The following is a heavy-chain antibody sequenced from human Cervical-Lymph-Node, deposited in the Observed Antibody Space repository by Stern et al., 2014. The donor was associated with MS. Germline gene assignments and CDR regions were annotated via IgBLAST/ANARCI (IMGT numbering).Heavy chain of an antibody. CDR1: GGSISSYY. J-gene: IGHJ5*02. D-gene: IGHD4-11*01. CDR2: GYYRRST. Sequence: QLQLQESAPGLVKPSETLSLICTVSGGSISSYYWSWIRQPPGKGLEWIGYGYYRRSTNYNPSLKSRVTISVDTSKNQFSLKLTSVTAADTAMYYCARLRVITASFDPWGQGTLVTVSS. V-gene: IGHV4-59*01. CDR3: ARLRVITASFDP.